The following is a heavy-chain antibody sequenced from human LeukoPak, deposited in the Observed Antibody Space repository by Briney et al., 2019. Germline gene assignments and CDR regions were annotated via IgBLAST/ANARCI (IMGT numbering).Heavy chain of an antibody. Sequence: PGRSLRLSCAASGFTFSSSVMHWVRQAPGKGLEWVVVIWFDGSNKYYADSVKGRFTISRDNSKNTLYLQMNSLRAEDTAVYYCARQRGGFGGNYYYYMDVWGKGTTVTVSS. V-gene: IGHV3-33*01. CDR2: IWFDGSNK. CDR3: ARQRGGFGGNYYYYMDV. D-gene: IGHD3-10*01. CDR1: GFTFSSSV. J-gene: IGHJ6*03.